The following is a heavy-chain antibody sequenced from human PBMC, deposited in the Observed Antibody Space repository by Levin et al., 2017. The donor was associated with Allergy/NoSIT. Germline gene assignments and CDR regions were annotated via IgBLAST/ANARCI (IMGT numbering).Heavy chain of an antibody. CDR3: VREIAEEGT. D-gene: IGHD1-1*01. CDR2: ISDDGSSE. Sequence: GESLKISFSSSFFPFLPSSLPFFLPSPFKGLEWVGVISDDGSSEFYIDSVKGRFTISRDNSKNRLYLQMDSLRAEDTALYYCVREIAEEGTWGQGTLVIVSS. V-gene: IGHV3-30-3*01. J-gene: IGHJ4*02. CDR1: FFPFLPSS.